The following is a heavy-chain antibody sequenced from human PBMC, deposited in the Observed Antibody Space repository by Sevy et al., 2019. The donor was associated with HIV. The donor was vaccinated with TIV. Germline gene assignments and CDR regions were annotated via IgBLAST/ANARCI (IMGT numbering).Heavy chain of an antibody. CDR3: ARSYCSSTSCYTGEYYFDY. Sequence: ASVKVSCKASGGTFSSYAISWVRQAPGQGLEWMGGIIPIFGTANYAQKFQGRVTITADESTSTAYMELSSLRSEATAVYYCARSYCSSTSCYTGEYYFDYWGQGTLVTVSS. J-gene: IGHJ4*02. D-gene: IGHD2-2*02. CDR1: GGTFSSYA. CDR2: IIPIFGTA. V-gene: IGHV1-69*13.